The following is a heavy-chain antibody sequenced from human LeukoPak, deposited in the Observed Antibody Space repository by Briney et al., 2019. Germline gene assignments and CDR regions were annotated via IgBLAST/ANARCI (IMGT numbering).Heavy chain of an antibody. D-gene: IGHD2-15*01. J-gene: IGHJ4*02. V-gene: IGHV4-39*01. CDR3: ARMHCSGGSCYYFDY. CDR1: GGSISSSSYY. Sequence: SETLSLTCTVSGGSISSSSYYWGWIRQPPGKGLEWIGSIYYSGSTYYNPSLRSRVTISVDTSKNQFSLKLSSVTAADTAVYYCARMHCSGGSCYYFDYWGQGTLVTVSS. CDR2: IYYSGST.